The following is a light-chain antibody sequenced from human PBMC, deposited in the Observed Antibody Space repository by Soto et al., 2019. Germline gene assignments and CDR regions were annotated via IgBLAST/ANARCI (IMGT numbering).Light chain of an antibody. J-gene: IGLJ2*01. CDR1: SSDIGAYNY. CDR2: DDN. Sequence: QSALTQPASVSGSPGQSITISCTGTSSDIGAYNYVSWYQQHPGKAPKLMIYDDNIRPSGVSNRFSGSKSGNTASLTISGLQAEDEADYYCTSWTTSTTMIFGVGTKLTVL. CDR3: TSWTTSTTMI. V-gene: IGLV2-14*03.